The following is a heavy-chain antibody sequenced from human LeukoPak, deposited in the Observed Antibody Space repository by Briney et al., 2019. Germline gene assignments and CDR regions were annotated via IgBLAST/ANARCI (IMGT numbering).Heavy chain of an antibody. D-gene: IGHD3-10*01. J-gene: IGHJ3*02. CDR1: GFTFSSYS. CDR2: ISSSSSYI. Sequence: GGSLRLSCAASGFTFSSYSMNWVRQAPGKGLEWVSSISSSSSYIYYADSVKGRFTISRDNAKNSLYLQMNSLRAEDTAVYYCAKDLRGAFDIWGQGTMVTVSS. V-gene: IGHV3-21*01. CDR3: AKDLRGAFDI.